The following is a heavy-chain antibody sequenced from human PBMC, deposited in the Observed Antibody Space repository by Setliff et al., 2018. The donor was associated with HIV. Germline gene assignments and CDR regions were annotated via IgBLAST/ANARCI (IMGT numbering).Heavy chain of an antibody. CDR2: IYTTGGT. Sequence: LSETLSLTCNISGVSIPTNYWNWIRQPAGKGLEWIGRIYTTGGTNYNPALKSRVTMSIDTSKNQISLKLNSVTAADTATYYCARSNPGITAGLLAYWGPGTLVTVSS. D-gene: IGHD6-13*01. V-gene: IGHV4-4*07. CDR1: GVSIPTNY. J-gene: IGHJ4*02. CDR3: ARSNPGITAGLLAY.